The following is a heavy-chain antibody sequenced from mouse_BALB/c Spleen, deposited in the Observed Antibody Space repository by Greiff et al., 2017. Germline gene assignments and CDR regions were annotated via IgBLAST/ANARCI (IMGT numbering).Heavy chain of an antibody. CDR2: ISNGGGST. CDR1: GFTFSSYT. CDR3: ARGGYGNYPAWFAY. Sequence: DVKLVESGGGLVQPGGSLKLSCAASGFTFSSYTMSWVRQTPEKRLEWVAYISNGGGSTYYPDTVKGRFTISRDNAKNTLYLQMSSLKSEDTAMYYCARGGYGNYPAWFAYWGQGTLVTVSA. V-gene: IGHV5-12-2*01. J-gene: IGHJ3*01. D-gene: IGHD2-10*02.